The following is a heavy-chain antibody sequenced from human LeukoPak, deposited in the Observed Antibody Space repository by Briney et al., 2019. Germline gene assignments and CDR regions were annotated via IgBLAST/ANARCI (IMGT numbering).Heavy chain of an antibody. CDR1: GDSVSSNSAA. Sequence: SQTLSLTCAISGDSVSSNSAAWNWIRQSPSRGLEWLGRTYYRSKWYNDYAVSLKSRITINPDTSKNQFSLQLNSVTPEDTAVYYCARGLSSGYYYEDWFDPWGQGTLVTVSS. D-gene: IGHD3-22*01. CDR2: TYYRSKWYN. CDR3: ARGLSSGYYYEDWFDP. J-gene: IGHJ5*02. V-gene: IGHV6-1*01.